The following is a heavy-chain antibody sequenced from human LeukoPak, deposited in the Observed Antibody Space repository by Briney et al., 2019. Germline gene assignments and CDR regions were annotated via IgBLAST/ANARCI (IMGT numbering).Heavy chain of an antibody. CDR2: IYTSGST. D-gene: IGHD6-6*01. Sequence: SETLSLTCTVSGGSISSGSYYWSWIRQPAGKGLEWIGRIYTSGSTNYNPSLKSRVTISVDTSKNQFSLKLSSVTAADTAVYYCAGSSPRGTRGWFDPWGQGTLVTVSS. CDR3: AGSSPRGTRGWFDP. J-gene: IGHJ5*02. CDR1: GGSISSGSYY. V-gene: IGHV4-61*02.